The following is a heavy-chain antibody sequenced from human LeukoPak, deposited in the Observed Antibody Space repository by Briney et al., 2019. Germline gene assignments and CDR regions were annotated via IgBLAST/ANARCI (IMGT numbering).Heavy chain of an antibody. J-gene: IGHJ4*02. V-gene: IGHV4-4*02. D-gene: IGHD6-13*01. CDR2: IYHSGST. CDR1: GGSISSSNW. Sequence: SETLSLTCTVSGGSISSSNWWSWVRQPPGKGLEWIGEIYHSGSTNYNPSLKSRVTISVDKSKNQFSLKLSSVTAADTAVYYCASLIGYNSSWLWDYWGQGTLVTVSS. CDR3: ASLIGYNSSWLWDY.